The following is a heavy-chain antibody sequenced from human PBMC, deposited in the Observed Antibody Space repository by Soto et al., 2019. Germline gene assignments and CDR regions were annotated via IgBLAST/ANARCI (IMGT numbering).Heavy chain of an antibody. CDR1: GFTFSSYA. V-gene: IGHV3-30*01. J-gene: IGHJ4*02. CDR2: ISYDGSKK. D-gene: IGHD6-19*01. CDR3: ARDNAPVAGTSLPGY. Sequence: QSGGSLRLSCAASGFTFSSYAMHWVRQVPGKGLEWVTLISYDGSKKFYADSVKGRFTISRDQSKSTLYLQMNSLRDDDTAMYYCARDNAPVAGTSLPGYWGQGTLVTVSS.